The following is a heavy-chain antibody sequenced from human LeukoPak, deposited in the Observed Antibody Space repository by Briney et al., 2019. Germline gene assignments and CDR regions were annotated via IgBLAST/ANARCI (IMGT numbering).Heavy chain of an antibody. V-gene: IGHV5-51*01. D-gene: IGHD3-10*01. J-gene: IGHJ6*02. CDR2: IYPGDSDT. CDR1: GYSFTSYW. CDR3: ARRASGSGDYYYGMDV. Sequence: GESLKISCKGSGYSFTSYWIGWVRQIPGKGLEWMGIIYPGDSDTRYSPSFQGQVTISADKSISTAYLQWSSLKASDTAMYYCARRASGSGDYYYGMDVWGQGTTVTVSS.